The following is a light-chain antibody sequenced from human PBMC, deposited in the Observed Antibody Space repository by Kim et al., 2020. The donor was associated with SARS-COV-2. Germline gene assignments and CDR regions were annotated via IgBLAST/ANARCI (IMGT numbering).Light chain of an antibody. CDR2: GAS. Sequence: EIVMTQSPATLSVSPGETATLSCRASQSFNSNLAWYQQKPGQAPRLLIYGASTRATGIPARFSGSGSGTEFTLTISSLQSEDFALYYCQQYNNWPRTFGQGTKVEIK. CDR1: QSFNSN. J-gene: IGKJ1*01. V-gene: IGKV3D-15*01. CDR3: QQYNNWPRT.